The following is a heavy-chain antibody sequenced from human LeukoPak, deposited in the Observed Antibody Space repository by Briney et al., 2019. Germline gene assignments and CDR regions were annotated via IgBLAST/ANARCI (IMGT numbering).Heavy chain of an antibody. J-gene: IGHJ5*02. CDR3: ARDRPNNWFDP. V-gene: IGHV1-2*02. CDR2: INPNTGGT. CDR1: GFTFTGYY. Sequence: ASVKVSCKASGFTFTGYYLLWVRQAPGQGLEWMGFINPNTGGTVYAQKFHGRVIITRDTSITTAYMELRRLTSDDTAVYYCARDRPNNWFDPWGQGTLVTVSS. D-gene: IGHD6-6*01.